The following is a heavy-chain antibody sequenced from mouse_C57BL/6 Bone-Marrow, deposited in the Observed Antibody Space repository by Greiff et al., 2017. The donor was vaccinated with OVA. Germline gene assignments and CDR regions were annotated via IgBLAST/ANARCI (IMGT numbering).Heavy chain of an antibody. CDR1: GFSLTSYG. J-gene: IGHJ4*01. CDR2: IWSGGST. CDR3: ARITTVVAHYYAMDY. Sequence: QVHVKQSGPGLVQPSQSLSITCTVSGFSLTSYGVHWVRQSPGKGLEWLGVIWSGGSTDYNAAFISRLSISKDNSKSQVFFKMNSLQADDTAIYYCARITTVVAHYYAMDYWGQGTSVTVSS. V-gene: IGHV2-2*01. D-gene: IGHD1-1*01.